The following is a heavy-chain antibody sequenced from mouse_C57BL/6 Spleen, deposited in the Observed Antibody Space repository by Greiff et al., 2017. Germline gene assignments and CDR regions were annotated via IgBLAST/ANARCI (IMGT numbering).Heavy chain of an antibody. D-gene: IGHD1-1*01. J-gene: IGHJ2*01. Sequence: EVMLVESGGGLVKPGGSLKISCAAPGFHFSDYGMHWVRQAPEKGLEWVAYISSGSSTIYYADTVKGRFTISRDNAKNALFLQMTSLRSDDTAMYYCARRYYGSTSTFDYWGQGTTLTVSS. CDR3: ARRYYGSTSTFDY. CDR1: GFHFSDYG. CDR2: ISSGSSTI. V-gene: IGHV5-17*01.